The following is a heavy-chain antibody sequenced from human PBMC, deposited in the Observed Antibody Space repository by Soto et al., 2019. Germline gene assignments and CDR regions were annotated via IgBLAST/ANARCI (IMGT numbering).Heavy chain of an antibody. CDR2: ISYDGSNK. CDR1: GFTFSTYG. D-gene: IGHD2-21*01. Sequence: GGSLRLSCAASGFTFSTYGMHWVRQTPGKGLEWVALISYDGSNKLYSDSVKGRFTISRDNSKNTLYLQMNSLRPEDTAVYYCAKDPSQAKAIAWCFDLWGRGTLVTVSS. V-gene: IGHV3-30*18. J-gene: IGHJ2*01. CDR3: AKDPSQAKAIAWCFDL.